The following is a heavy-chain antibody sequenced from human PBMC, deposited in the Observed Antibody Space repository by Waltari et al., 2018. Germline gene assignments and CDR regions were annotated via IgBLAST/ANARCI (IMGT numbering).Heavy chain of an antibody. J-gene: IGHJ3*02. CDR3: AKVVWFGTDDFDI. CDR2: IYSGGRT. D-gene: IGHD3-10*01. V-gene: IGHV3-23*03. Sequence: EVQLLESGGGLVQPGGSLRLSCAASGFTFSSYAMSLVRQAPGKGLEWVSVIYSGGRTYYADSVKGRFTISRDNSKNTLYLQMNSLRAEDTAVYYCAKVVWFGTDDFDIWGQGTMVTVSS. CDR1: GFTFSSYA.